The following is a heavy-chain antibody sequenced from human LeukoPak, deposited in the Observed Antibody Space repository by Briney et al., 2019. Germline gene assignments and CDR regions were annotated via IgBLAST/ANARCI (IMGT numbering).Heavy chain of an antibody. CDR2: IYPADSDT. D-gene: IGHD6-19*01. J-gene: IGHJ4*02. Sequence: RGESLKISCKASGYRFTTDWIAWVRQMPGKGLEWMGTIYPADSDTRYSPSFQGQVTISADTSISTAYLQWTSLKASDNAMYYCAREAYTSGYSFFDYWGQGTLVTVSS. V-gene: IGHV5-51*01. CDR1: GYRFTTDW. CDR3: AREAYTSGYSFFDY.